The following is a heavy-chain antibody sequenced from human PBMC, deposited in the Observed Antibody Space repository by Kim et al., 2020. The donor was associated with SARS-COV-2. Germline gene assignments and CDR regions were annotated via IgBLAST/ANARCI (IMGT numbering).Heavy chain of an antibody. CDR2: IYSGGST. J-gene: IGHJ5*02. V-gene: IGHV3-53*01. CDR1: GFTVSSNY. D-gene: IGHD2-2*01. CDR3: ARAPLGYCSSTSCYHP. Sequence: GGSLRLSCAASGFTVSSNYMSWVRQAPGKGLERVSVIYSGGSTYYADSVKGRFTISRDNSKNTLYLQMNSLRAEDTAVYYCARAPLGYCSSTSCYHPWGQGTLVTVSS.